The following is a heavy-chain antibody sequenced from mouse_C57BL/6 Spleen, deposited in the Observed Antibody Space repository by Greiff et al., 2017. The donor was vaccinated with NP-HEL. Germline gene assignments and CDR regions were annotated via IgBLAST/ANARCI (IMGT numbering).Heavy chain of an antibody. V-gene: IGHV1-26*01. CDR2: INPNNGGT. D-gene: IGHD1-1*01. J-gene: IGHJ4*01. Sequence: EVTLQQSGPELVQPGASVQISCKASGYTFTDYYMNWVKKSHGKSLEWIGDINPNNGGTSYNQTFKGKATLTVDKSSSTAYMELRSLSSEDSAIYYCALYYGSSYAMDYWGQGTSVTVSA. CDR1: GYTFTDYY. CDR3: ALYYGSSYAMDY.